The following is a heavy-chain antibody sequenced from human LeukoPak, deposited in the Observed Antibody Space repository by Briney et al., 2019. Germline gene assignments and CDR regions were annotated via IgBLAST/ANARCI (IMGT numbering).Heavy chain of an antibody. CDR3: ASPGRFQHRRDAFDI. V-gene: IGHV5-51*01. CDR2: IYPGDSET. D-gene: IGHD3-3*01. CDR1: GYSFTNYW. J-gene: IGHJ3*02. Sequence: GESLKISCKGSGYSFTNYWIGWVRQMPGKGLEWMGFIYPGDSETRYSPSFQGQVTISADKSISTAYLQWSSLKASATAMYYCASPGRFQHRRDAFDIWGQGTMVTVSS.